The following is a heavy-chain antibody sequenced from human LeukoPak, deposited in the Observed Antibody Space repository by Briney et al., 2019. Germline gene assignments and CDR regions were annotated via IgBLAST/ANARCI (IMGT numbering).Heavy chain of an antibody. D-gene: IGHD6-13*01. CDR1: GGTFSSYA. Sequence: SVKVSCKASGGTFSSYAISWVRQAPGQGLEWMGRIIPILGIANYAQKFQGRVTITADKSTSTAYMELSSLRSEDTAVYYCARAGHSFIAADGWGSDNRAFDIWGQGTMVTVSS. J-gene: IGHJ3*02. CDR3: ARAGHSFIAADGWGSDNRAFDI. V-gene: IGHV1-69*04. CDR2: IIPILGIA.